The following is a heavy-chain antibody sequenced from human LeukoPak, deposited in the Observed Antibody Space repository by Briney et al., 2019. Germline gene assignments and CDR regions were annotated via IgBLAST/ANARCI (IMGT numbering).Heavy chain of an antibody. Sequence: GESLKISCKGSGYSFTSYWIGWVRQMPGKGLEWMGIIYPGDSDTRYSPSFQGQVTISADKSISTAYLQWSSLKASDTAMYYCARQGSLGYCSSTSCYTDYWGQGTLVTVS. CDR2: IYPGDSDT. CDR1: GYSFTSYW. V-gene: IGHV5-51*01. D-gene: IGHD2-2*02. J-gene: IGHJ4*02. CDR3: ARQGSLGYCSSTSCYTDY.